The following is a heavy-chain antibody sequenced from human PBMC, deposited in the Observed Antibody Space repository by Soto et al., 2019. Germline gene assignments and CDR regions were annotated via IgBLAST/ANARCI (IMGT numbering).Heavy chain of an antibody. CDR3: ARVEPYDFWSGYYYMDV. J-gene: IGHJ6*03. CDR2: IYYSGST. Sequence: SETLSLTCTVSGGSISSGGYYWSWIRQHPGKCLECIGYIYYSGSTYYNPSLKSRVTISVDTSKNQFSLKLSSVTAADTAVYYCARVEPYDFWSGYYYMDVWGKGTTVTVSS. V-gene: IGHV4-31*03. D-gene: IGHD3-3*01. CDR1: GGSISSGGYY.